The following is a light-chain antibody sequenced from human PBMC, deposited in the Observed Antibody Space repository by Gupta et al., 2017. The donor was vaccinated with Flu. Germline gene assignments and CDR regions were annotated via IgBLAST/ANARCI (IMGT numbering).Light chain of an antibody. CDR3: QQRYNWPPIT. CDR2: DAS. J-gene: IGKJ5*01. CDR1: QSVSSF. V-gene: IGKV3-11*01. Sequence: ATLSLSPGERATLSCRASQSVSSFLAWYQQKPGQAPRLLIFDASNRATGIPARFSGSGSGTDFTLTISSLEPEDFAVYYCQQRYNWPPITFGQGTRLETK.